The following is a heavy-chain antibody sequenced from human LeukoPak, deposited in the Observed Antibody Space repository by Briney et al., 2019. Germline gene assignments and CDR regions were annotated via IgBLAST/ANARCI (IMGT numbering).Heavy chain of an antibody. CDR1: GGSISSATYY. Sequence: SQTLSLTCTVSGGSISSATYYWSWIPQPPGKGLEWIGYIYYSGGTNYNPSLKSRVTISVDTSKNQFSLKLSSVTAADTAVYYCARVDQSGYDTRGWFDPWGQGTLVTVSS. V-gene: IGHV4-61*01. CDR2: IYYSGGT. J-gene: IGHJ5*02. D-gene: IGHD5-12*01. CDR3: ARVDQSGYDTRGWFDP.